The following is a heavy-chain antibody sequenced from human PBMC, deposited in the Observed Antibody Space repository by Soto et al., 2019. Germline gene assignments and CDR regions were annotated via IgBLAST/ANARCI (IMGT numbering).Heavy chain of an antibody. V-gene: IGHV3-21*01. D-gene: IGHD1-1*01. J-gene: IGHJ4*02. CDR3: ARTGPDNLDS. CDR2: IDTTSSYI. Sequence: EVQLVESGGGLVKPGGSLRLSCAASGFTFSSYSMHWVRQAPGKGLEWVSSIDTTSSYIFYPDSVKGRFTISRDNAKNSLYLQMNSLEADDTAVYYCARTGPDNLDSWGQGTLVTVCS. CDR1: GFTFSSYS.